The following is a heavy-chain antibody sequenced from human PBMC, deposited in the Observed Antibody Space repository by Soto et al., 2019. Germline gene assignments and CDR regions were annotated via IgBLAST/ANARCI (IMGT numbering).Heavy chain of an antibody. CDR2: IYWNDDK. V-gene: IGHV2-5*01. D-gene: IGHD1-26*01. CDR3: AHRQIVGAAKGWFDP. CDR1: GFSLNTSGVG. Sequence: QITLKESGPTLVKPTQTLTLTCTFSGFSLNTSGVGVGWIRQPPGKALEWLALIYWNDDKRYSPSLKSRLTITKDTSKNQVVLTMTNVDPVDTATYYCAHRQIVGAAKGWFDPWGKGTLVTVSS. J-gene: IGHJ5*02.